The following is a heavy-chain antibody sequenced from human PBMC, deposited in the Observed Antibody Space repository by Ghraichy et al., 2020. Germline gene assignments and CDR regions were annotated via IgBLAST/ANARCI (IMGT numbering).Heavy chain of an antibody. J-gene: IGHJ6*02. Sequence: GGSLRLSCAASGFTFDRHWMTWVRQAPGKGLEWVANIKQDGSEKYYEDSVKGRFTISRDNAKNSLYLQMNSLRAEDTAVYYCARDDSSSWYYYYGMDVWGQGTTVTVSS. CDR1: GFTFDRHW. D-gene: IGHD6-13*01. CDR2: IKQDGSEK. CDR3: ARDDSSSWYYYYGMDV. V-gene: IGHV3-7*01.